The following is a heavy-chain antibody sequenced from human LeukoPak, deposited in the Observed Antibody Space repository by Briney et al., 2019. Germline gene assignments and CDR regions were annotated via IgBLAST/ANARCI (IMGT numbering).Heavy chain of an antibody. V-gene: IGHV3-23*01. CDR3: AKKPLVFEYGSGYYDP. D-gene: IGHD3-10*01. CDR2: ISGSGGST. Sequence: HTGGSLRLSRAASGFTFSNYAMNWVRQAPGKGLEWVSGISGSGGSTYYADSVKGHFTISRDNSKNTLYVQLNSLRAEDTAVYYCAKKPLVFEYGSGYYDPWGQGTLVTVSS. J-gene: IGHJ5*02. CDR1: GFTFSNYA.